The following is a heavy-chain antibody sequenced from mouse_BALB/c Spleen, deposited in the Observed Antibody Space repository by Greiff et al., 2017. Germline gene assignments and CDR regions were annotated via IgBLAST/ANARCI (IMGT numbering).Heavy chain of an antibody. J-gene: IGHJ3*01. CDR3: ARSTGISWFAY. CDR2: IDPANGNT. V-gene: IGHV14-3*02. CDR1: GFNIKDSY. Sequence: EVKVVESGAELVKPGASVKLSCTASGFNIKDSYMHWVKQRPEQGLEWIGRIDPANGNTKYDPKFQGKATITADTSSNTAYLQLSSLTSEDTAVYYCARSTGISWFAYWGQGTLVTVSA. D-gene: IGHD4-1*02.